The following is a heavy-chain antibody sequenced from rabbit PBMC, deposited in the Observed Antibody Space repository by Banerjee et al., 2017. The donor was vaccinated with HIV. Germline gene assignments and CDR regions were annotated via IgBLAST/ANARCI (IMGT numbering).Heavy chain of an antibody. V-gene: IGHV1S40*01. Sequence: QSLEESGGDLVKPGASLTLTCTASGFSFSSSYYMSWVRQAPGRGLEWIARIVNGDIPNYATWAKGRFTISKASSTTVTLQMTSLTAADTATYFCANDLKLWGPGHPWSPS. CDR3: ANDLKL. CDR2: IVNGDIP. D-gene: IGHD5-1*01. CDR1: GFSFSSSYY. J-gene: IGHJ4*01.